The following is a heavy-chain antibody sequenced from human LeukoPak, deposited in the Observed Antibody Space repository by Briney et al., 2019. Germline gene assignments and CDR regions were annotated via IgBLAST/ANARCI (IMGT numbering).Heavy chain of an antibody. CDR1: GFTFSSYS. V-gene: IGHV3-21*04. CDR2: ISSSSSYI. Sequence: SGGSLRLSCAASGFTFSSYSMNWVRQAPGKGLEWVSSISSSSSYIYYADSVKGRFTISRDNAKNSLYLQMNSLRAEDTAVYYCARGGPYYYDSSGYYSGDYWGQGTLVTVSS. D-gene: IGHD3-22*01. CDR3: ARGGPYYYDSSGYYSGDY. J-gene: IGHJ4*02.